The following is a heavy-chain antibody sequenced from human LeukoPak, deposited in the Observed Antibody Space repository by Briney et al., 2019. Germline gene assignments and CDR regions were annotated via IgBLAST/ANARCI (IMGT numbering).Heavy chain of an antibody. V-gene: IGHV3-11*01. CDR2: ISSSGSTI. CDR3: ARDENYYDSPHAFDI. CDR1: GFTFSDYY. D-gene: IGHD3-22*01. J-gene: IGHJ3*02. Sequence: GGSLRLSCAASGFTFSDYYMSWIRQAPGKGLEWVSYISSSGSTIYYADSVKGRFTISRDNAKNSLYVQMNSLRAEDTAVYYCARDENYYDSPHAFDIWGQGTMVTVSS.